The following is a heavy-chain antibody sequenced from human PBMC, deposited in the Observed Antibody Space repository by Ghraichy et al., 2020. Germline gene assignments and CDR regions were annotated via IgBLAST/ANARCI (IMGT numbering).Heavy chain of an antibody. V-gene: IGHV3-30-3*01. D-gene: IGHD6-19*01. CDR3: ARDVKSSGWYAAPQQVDY. J-gene: IGHJ4*02. CDR2: ISYDGSNK. CDR1: GFTFSSYA. Sequence: GGSLRLSCAASGFTFSSYAMHWVRQAPGKGLEWVAVISYDGSNKYYADSVKGRFTISRDNSKNTLYLQMNSLRAEDTAVYYCARDVKSSGWYAAPQQVDYWGQGTLVTVSS.